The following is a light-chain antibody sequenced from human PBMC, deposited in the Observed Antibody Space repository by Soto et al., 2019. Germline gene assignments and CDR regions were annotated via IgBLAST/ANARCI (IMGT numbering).Light chain of an antibody. CDR2: DAS. CDR1: RSINRW. J-gene: IGKJ1*01. V-gene: IGKV1-5*01. CDR3: QQYHFFWT. Sequence: DIQMTQSPSTLSASVGDRVTITCRASRSINRWLAWYQQKPGTAPKLLIHDASSLESGVPSRFSGSGSGTEFTLTISSLQPDDVATYYCQQYHFFWTFGQGTRVEFK.